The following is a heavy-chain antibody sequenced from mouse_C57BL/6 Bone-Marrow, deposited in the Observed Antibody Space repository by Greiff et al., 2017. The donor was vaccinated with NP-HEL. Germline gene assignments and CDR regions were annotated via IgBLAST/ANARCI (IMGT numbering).Heavy chain of an antibody. D-gene: IGHD3-2*02. CDR3: VRGKSSGYPAWFAY. Sequence: EVKLQESGGGLVQPKGSLKLSCAASGFSFTTYAMNWVRQAPGKGLEWVARIRSKSNNYATYYADSVKDRFTISRADSESMLYLQMNNLKTEDTARYYGVRGKSSGYPAWFAYWGQGTLVTVSA. CDR2: IRSKSNNYAT. J-gene: IGHJ3*01. V-gene: IGHV10-1*01. CDR1: GFSFTTYA.